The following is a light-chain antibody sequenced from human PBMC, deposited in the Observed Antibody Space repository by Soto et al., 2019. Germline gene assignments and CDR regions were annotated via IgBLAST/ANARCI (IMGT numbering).Light chain of an antibody. CDR1: SSDVGGYNY. V-gene: IGLV2-14*01. J-gene: IGLJ1*01. CDR3: SSYTSSSTRV. CDR2: DVS. Sequence: QSALTQPGSVSGSPGQSITISCTGTSSDVGGYNYVSWYQQHPGKAPKLMIYDVSNRPSGVSNRFSGYKSGNTASLTISGLQAEDEADYYCSSYTSSSTRVFGTGTKLTVL.